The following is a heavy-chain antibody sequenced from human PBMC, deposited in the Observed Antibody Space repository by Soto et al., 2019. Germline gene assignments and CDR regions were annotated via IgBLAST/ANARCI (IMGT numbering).Heavy chain of an antibody. J-gene: IGHJ4*02. CDR1: GYTFTSYY. V-gene: IGHV1-46*01. CDR2: INPSGGST. D-gene: IGHD3-9*01. Sequence: GALVKVSCKASGYTFTSYYKHWVRQAPGQGLEWMGIINPSGGSTSYAQKFQGRVTMTRDTSTSTVYMELSSLRSEDTAVYYCAREYSDVDWLSNRIFDYWGQGTLVTVSS. CDR3: AREYSDVDWLSNRIFDY.